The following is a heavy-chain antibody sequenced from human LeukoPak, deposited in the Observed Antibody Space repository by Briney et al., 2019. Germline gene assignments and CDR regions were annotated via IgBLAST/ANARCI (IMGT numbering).Heavy chain of an antibody. Sequence: SETLSLTCAVSGSSISSDYYWGWIRQPPGKGLEWIGSINHSGRTYYNPSLTSRVTISVDTSKNQFSLKLSSVTAADTAVYYCARDHLANLASRLFDPWGQGTLVTVSS. V-gene: IGHV4-38-2*02. CDR1: GSSISSDYY. CDR3: ARDHLANLASRLFDP. CDR2: INHSGRT. J-gene: IGHJ5*02. D-gene: IGHD3-3*01.